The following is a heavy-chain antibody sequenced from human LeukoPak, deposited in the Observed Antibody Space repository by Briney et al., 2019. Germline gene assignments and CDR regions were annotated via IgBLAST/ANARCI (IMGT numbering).Heavy chain of an antibody. Sequence: PGGSLRLSCAASGFRFSSHWMSWVRHSPGKGLERVANINQDGGTKYYRDFAKGRFTISRDNAQNSLYLQINSLRAEDTAVYYCAREKGTLIRAMAFEMWGQGTMVTVSS. D-gene: IGHD3-10*01. CDR3: AREKGTLIRAMAFEM. J-gene: IGHJ3*02. V-gene: IGHV3-7*01. CDR2: INQDGGTK. CDR1: GFRFSSHW.